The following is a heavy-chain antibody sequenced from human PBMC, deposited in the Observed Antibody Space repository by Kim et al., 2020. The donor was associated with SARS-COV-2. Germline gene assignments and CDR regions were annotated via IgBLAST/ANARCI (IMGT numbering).Heavy chain of an antibody. CDR3: ARRASRYYYDSSGYRGAFDI. V-gene: IGHV4-34*01. CDR2: INHSGST. J-gene: IGHJ3*02. D-gene: IGHD3-22*01. Sequence: SETLSLTCAVYGGSFSGYYWSWIRQPPGKGLEWIGEINHSGSTNYNPSLKSRVTISVDTSKNQFSLKLSSVTAADTAVYYCARRASRYYYDSSGYRGAFDIWGQGTMVTVSS. CDR1: GGSFSGYY.